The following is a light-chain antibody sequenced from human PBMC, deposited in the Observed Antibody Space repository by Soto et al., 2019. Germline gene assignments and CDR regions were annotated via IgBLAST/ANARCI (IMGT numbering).Light chain of an antibody. CDR1: SSDVGHYNY. Sequence: QSVLTQPASVSGSPGQSITLSCTGTSSDVGHYNYVSWYQQHPGNAPKLMIYDVRLRPSGVSDRFSGSKSGNTASLTISGLQAEDEADYYCCSYTTTTSRVFGTGTKVTVL. J-gene: IGLJ1*01. CDR3: CSYTTTTSRV. V-gene: IGLV2-14*03. CDR2: DVR.